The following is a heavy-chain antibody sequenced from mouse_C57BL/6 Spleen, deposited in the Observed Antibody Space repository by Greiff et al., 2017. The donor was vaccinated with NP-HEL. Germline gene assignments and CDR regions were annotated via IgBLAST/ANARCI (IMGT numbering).Heavy chain of an antibody. CDR1: GYTFTSYW. CDR2: IDPSDSYT. J-gene: IGHJ3*01. Sequence: VQLQQPGAELVMPGASVKLSCKASGYTFTSYWMHWVKQRPGQGLEWIGEIDPSDSYTNYNQKFKGKSTLTVDKSSSTAYMQLSSLTSEDSAVYYCAAIITTVPAWFAYWGQGTLVTVSA. V-gene: IGHV1-69*01. D-gene: IGHD1-1*01. CDR3: AAIITTVPAWFAY.